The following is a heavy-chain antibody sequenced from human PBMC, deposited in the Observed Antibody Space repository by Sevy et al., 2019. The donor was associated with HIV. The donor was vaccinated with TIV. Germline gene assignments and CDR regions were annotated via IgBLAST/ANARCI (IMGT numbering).Heavy chain of an antibody. CDR2: IKQDGSEK. V-gene: IGHV3-7*01. CDR1: GFTFRTYW. CDR3: AREYWYFGL. J-gene: IGHJ2*01. Sequence: GGSLRLSCAASGFTFRTYWMSWVRQAPGKGLEWVANIKQDGSEKYYVDSVKGRVTISRDNAKNSLYLQMSSLRAEDTAVYYCAREYWYFGLWGRGTLVTVSS.